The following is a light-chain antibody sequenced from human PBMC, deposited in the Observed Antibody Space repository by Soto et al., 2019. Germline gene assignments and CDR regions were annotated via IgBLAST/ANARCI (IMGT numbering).Light chain of an antibody. CDR2: AAS. CDR1: QGISSY. CDR3: QQLNAYPYT. V-gene: IGKV1-9*01. Sequence: IRLTQSPSSLSASVGDRVTITCRASQGISSYFAWYQQKPGKAPKVLIYAASTLQNGVPPRFRGSRSGTDFTLTISSLQPEDFATYYCQQLNAYPYTFGQGTQLEIK. J-gene: IGKJ2*01.